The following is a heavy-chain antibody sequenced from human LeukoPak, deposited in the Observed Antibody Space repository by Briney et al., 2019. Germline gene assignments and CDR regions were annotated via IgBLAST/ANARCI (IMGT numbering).Heavy chain of an antibody. Sequence: SETLSLTCTVSGGSISSYYWSWIRQPPGKGLEWIGYIYYSGSTNYNPSLKSRVTISVDTSKNQFSLKLSSVTAADTAVYYCARAYDYDSSGYFDYWGQGTLVTVSS. CDR3: ARAYDYDSSGYFDY. V-gene: IGHV4-59*01. CDR2: IYYSGST. D-gene: IGHD3-22*01. CDR1: GGSISSYY. J-gene: IGHJ4*02.